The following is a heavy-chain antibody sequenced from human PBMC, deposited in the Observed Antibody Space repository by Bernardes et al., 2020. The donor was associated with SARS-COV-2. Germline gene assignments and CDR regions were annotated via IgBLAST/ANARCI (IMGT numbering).Heavy chain of an antibody. V-gene: IGHV1-24*01. D-gene: IGHD3-3*01. CDR2: FDPEDGAT. CDR1: GYTLTALS. J-gene: IGHJ6*02. Sequence: ASVKVSCKVSGYTLTALSMHWVRQAPGKGLEWMGGFDPEDGATIYAQKFQGRVTMTEDTSTDTAYMELSSLRSEDTAVYYCATAFITIFGVATYYYGMDVWGQGTTVTGSS. CDR3: ATAFITIFGVATYYYGMDV.